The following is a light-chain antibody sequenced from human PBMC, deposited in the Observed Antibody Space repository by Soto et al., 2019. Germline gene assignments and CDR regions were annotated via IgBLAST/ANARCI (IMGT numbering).Light chain of an antibody. J-gene: IGLJ1*01. CDR3: SSFTSSNTYV. Sequence: QSALTQPPSVSGFPGQSVAISCTGTSSDIGAYNRVSWYQQPPGTAPKLMIYDVNNRPSGVPDRFSGSKSGNTASLTISGLQADDEADYYCSSFTSSNTYVFGTGTKLTVL. CDR2: DVN. V-gene: IGLV2-18*02. CDR1: SSDIGAYNR.